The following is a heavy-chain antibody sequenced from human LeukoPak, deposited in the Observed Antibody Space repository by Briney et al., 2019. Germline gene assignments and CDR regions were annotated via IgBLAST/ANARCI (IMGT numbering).Heavy chain of an antibody. V-gene: IGHV3-30-3*01. D-gene: IGHD5-18*01. Sequence: AGSLRLSCAASGFTFSSYAMHWVRQAPGKGLEWVAVISYDGSNKDYADSVKGRFTISRDNSKNTLYLQMNSVRAEDTAVYYCASTLYSDGLDAFDIWGQGTMVTVSS. CDR2: ISYDGSNK. CDR1: GFTFSSYA. CDR3: ASTLYSDGLDAFDI. J-gene: IGHJ3*02.